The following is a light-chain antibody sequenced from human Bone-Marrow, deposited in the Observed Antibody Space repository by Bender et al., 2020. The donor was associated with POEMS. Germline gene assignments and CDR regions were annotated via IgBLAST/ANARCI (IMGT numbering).Light chain of an antibody. V-gene: IGLV2-14*03. Sequence: QSALTQPASVSASPGQSITISCTGTSSDVGGYNYVSWYQQHPGKAPKLIIYDVSNRPSGVSNRFSASKSGNTASLTISGLQAEDEADYYCSSYATGSTSVLFGGGTKLTVL. CDR1: SSDVGGYNY. J-gene: IGLJ2*01. CDR2: DVS. CDR3: SSYATGSTSVL.